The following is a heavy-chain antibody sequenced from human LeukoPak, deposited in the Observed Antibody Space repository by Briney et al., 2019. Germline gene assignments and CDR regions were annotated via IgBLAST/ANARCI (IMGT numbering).Heavy chain of an antibody. CDR3: ASFYYDSSGYYHEYFQH. D-gene: IGHD3-22*01. Sequence: GASVKVSCKASGYTFTGYYMHWVRQAPGQGLEWMGRINPNSGGTSYAQKFQGRVTMTRDTSISTAYMELSRLRSDDTAVYYCASFYYDSSGYYHEYFQHWGQGTLVTVSS. CDR2: INPNSGGT. V-gene: IGHV1-2*06. CDR1: GYTFTGYY. J-gene: IGHJ1*01.